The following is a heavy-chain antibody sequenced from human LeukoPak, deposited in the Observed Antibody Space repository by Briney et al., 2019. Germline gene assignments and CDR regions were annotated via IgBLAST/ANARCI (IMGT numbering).Heavy chain of an antibody. CDR3: AREHIVVGSDAFDI. CDR2: IYISGST. CDR1: GFSVSSNF. J-gene: IGHJ3*02. V-gene: IGHV3-53*04. D-gene: IGHD2-21*01. Sequence: GRSLRLSCAASGFSVSSNFMSWVRQAPGKGLEWVSVIYISGSTDYADSVKGRFTISTHKSSNTVYLQMNSLRPEDTAMYYCAREHIVVGSDAFDIWGQGTMVTVSS.